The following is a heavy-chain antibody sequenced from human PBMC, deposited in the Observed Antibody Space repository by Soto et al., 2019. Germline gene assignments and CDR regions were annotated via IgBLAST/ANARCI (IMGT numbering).Heavy chain of an antibody. Sequence: SETLSLTCAVYGGSFSGYYWSWIRQPPGKGLEWIGEINHSGSTNYNPSLKSRVTISVDTSKNQFSLKLSSVTAADTAVYYCARGAIYGFGELRNYYYYYGMDVWGQGTTVTVSS. CDR2: INHSGST. CDR3: ARGAIYGFGELRNYYYYYGMDV. CDR1: GGSFSGYY. J-gene: IGHJ6*02. D-gene: IGHD3-10*01. V-gene: IGHV4-34*01.